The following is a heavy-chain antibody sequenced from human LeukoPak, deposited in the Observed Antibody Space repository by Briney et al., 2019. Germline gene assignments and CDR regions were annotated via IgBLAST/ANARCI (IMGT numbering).Heavy chain of an antibody. Sequence: GASVKVSCKASGYTFTGYYMHWVRQAPGQGLEWMGWINPNSGGTNYAQKFQGRVTMTRDTSISTAYMELSRLRSDDTAVYYCARGWSEMATVYYYYYGMDVWGQGTTVTVSS. CDR3: ARGWSEMATVYYYYYGMDV. V-gene: IGHV1-2*02. CDR1: GYTFTGYY. J-gene: IGHJ6*02. CDR2: INPNSGGT. D-gene: IGHD5-24*01.